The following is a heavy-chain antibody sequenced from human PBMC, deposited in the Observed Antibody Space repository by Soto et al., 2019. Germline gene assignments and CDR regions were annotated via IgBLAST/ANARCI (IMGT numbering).Heavy chain of an antibody. J-gene: IGHJ6*01. CDR3: ARDDVLCDGGRCYGIPLDV. D-gene: IGHD2-15*01. CDR2: IQSGGTT. CDR1: GFTVSSKY. Sequence: EVQLVESGGGLVQPGGSLRLSCAASGFTVSSKYMTWVRQAPGKGLEWVSLIQSGGTTYYADSVKGRFTISRDTSENTRHLKMDSLRVEDTAVYYWARDDVLCDGGRCYGIPLDVW. V-gene: IGHV3-66*01.